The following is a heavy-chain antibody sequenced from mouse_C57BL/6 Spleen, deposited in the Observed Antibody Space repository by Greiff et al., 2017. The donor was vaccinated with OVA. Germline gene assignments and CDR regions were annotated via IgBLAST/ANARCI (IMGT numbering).Heavy chain of an antibody. D-gene: IGHD4-1*01. CDR2: ISYDGSN. V-gene: IGHV3-6*01. J-gene: IGHJ3*01. CDR3: ARDLTEAY. CDR1: GYSITSGYY. Sequence: EVQLVESGPGLVKPSQSLSLTCSVTGYSITSGYYWNWIRQFPGNKLEWMGYISYDGSNNYNPSLKNRISITRDTSKNQFFLKLNSVTTEDTATYYCARDLTEAYWGQGTLVTVSA.